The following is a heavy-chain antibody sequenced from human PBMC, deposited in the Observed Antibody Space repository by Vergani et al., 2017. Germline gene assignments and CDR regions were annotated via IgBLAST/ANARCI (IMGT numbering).Heavy chain of an antibody. CDR3: ARDRRTGYSSSGGLDN. CDR2: ITGSGGST. Sequence: QLVESGGGWVQPGGSLRLSCVVSGFDFSSYIMNWVRQAPGKGLEWVSSITGSGGSTYYADSVKGRFTISRDNSKNTVYLQMSSLRVEDTAVYYCARDRRTGYSSSGGLDNWGQGTLVTVSS. D-gene: IGHD3/OR15-3a*01. CDR1: GFDFSSYI. J-gene: IGHJ4*02. V-gene: IGHV3-23*04.